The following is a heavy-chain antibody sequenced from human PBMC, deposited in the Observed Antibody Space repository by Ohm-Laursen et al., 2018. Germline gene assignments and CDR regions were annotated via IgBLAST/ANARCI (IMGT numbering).Heavy chain of an antibody. CDR1: GFTFTTHA. J-gene: IGHJ6*02. CDR3: AKGLRFLECPVDYYFYSMDV. Sequence: SRRLSCAASGFTFTTHAMNWVRQAPGKGLEWVSAISGSGGRTYLPASVKGWFTISRDNSKNTLFLQMNILRAECAAIYYCAKGLRFLECPVDYYFYSMDVWGQGTTVTVSS. D-gene: IGHD3-3*01. V-gene: IGHV3-23*01. CDR2: ISGSGGRT.